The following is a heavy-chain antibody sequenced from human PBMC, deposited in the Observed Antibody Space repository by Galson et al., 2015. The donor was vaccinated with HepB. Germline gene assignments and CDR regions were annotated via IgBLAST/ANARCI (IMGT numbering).Heavy chain of an antibody. CDR2: INHSGST. V-gene: IGHV4-34*01. J-gene: IGHJ3*02. Sequence: SETLSLTCAVYGGSFSGYYWSWIRQLPGKGLEWIGEINHSGSTTYNPSLRSRLTISVDTSKNQLSLKLSSVTAADTAVYYCARFGPGSFDIWGQGTMVTVSS. CDR3: ARFGPGSFDI. D-gene: IGHD3-16*01. CDR1: GGSFSGYY.